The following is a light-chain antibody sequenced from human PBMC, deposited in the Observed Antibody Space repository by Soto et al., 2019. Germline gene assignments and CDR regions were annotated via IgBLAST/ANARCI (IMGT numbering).Light chain of an antibody. CDR1: SSNIGSNT. J-gene: IGLJ3*02. V-gene: IGLV1-44*01. CDR3: AGFDDSLKGWV. CDR2: SNN. Sequence: QSVLTQPPSASGTPGQRVTISCSGSSSNIGSNTVNWYQQLPGTAPKLLIYSNNQRPSGGPDRFSGSKSGTSASLAISGLQSEDEADYYCAGFDDSLKGWVFGGGTQLTVL.